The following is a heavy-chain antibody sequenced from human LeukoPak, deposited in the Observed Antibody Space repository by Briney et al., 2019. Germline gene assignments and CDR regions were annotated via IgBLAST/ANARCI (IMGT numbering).Heavy chain of an antibody. D-gene: IGHD4-11*01. CDR3: ARAVTPNYYGMDV. CDR2: IYTSGST. V-gene: IGHV4-61*02. CDR1: GGFISSGSYY. Sequence: SQTLSLTCTVSGGFISSGSYYWIWIRQPPGKGLEWIGRIYTSGSTNYNPSLKSRVTISVDTSKNQFSLKLSSVTAADTAVYYCARAVTPNYYGMDVWGQGTTVTVSS. J-gene: IGHJ6*02.